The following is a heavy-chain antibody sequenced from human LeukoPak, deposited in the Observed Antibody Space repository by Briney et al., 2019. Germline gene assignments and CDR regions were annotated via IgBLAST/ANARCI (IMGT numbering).Heavy chain of an antibody. D-gene: IGHD2-21*02. J-gene: IGHJ4*02. CDR3: ATDLYCGGDCYSFDY. CDR2: FDPEDGET. CDR1: GYTLTQLS. V-gene: IGHV1-24*01. Sequence: GASLRVSCKVSGYTLTQLSMHWVRQAPGKGLEWMGGFDPEDGETIYAQKFQGRVTMTEDTSTDAAYMELSSLGSEDTAVYYCATDLYCGGDCYSFDYWGQGTLVTVSS.